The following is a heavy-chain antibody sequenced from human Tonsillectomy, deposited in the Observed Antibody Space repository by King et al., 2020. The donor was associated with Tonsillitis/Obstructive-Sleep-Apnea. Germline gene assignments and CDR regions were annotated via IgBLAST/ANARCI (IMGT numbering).Heavy chain of an antibody. J-gene: IGHJ4*02. CDR3: ARDGSVATRPLDY. CDR1: GYTFTSYY. CDR2: INPSGGST. D-gene: IGHD6-6*01. Sequence: VQLVQSGAEVKKPGASVKVSCKASGYTFTSYYIHWVRQAPGQGLEWMGIINPSGGSTGYAQKFQGRVTMTRDTSTSTVYMELSSLRSEETAVYYCARDGSVATRPLDYWGQGTLVTVSS. V-gene: IGHV1-46*01.